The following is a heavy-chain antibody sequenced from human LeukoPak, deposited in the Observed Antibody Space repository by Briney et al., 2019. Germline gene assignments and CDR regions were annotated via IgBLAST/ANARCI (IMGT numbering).Heavy chain of an antibody. CDR3: ARVAAAATGAFDI. D-gene: IGHD6-25*01. V-gene: IGHV3-7*04. CDR1: GFTFSSYW. J-gene: IGHJ3*02. CDR2: IKQDGSET. Sequence: GGSLRLSCAASGFTFSSYWMGWVRQAPGIGLEWVANIKQDGSETYYVDSVKGRFTISRDNAKNSLYLQMNSLRGEDAAVYYCARVAAAATGAFDIWGQGTMVTVSS.